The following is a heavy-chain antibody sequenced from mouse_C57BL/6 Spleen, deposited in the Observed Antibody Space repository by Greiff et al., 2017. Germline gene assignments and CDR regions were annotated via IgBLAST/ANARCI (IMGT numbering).Heavy chain of an antibody. CDR2: INPNNGGT. Sequence: EVQLQQSGPELVKPGASVKISCKASGYTFTDYYMNWVKQSHGKSLEWIGDINPNNGGTSYNQKFKGKATLTVDKSSSTAYMELRSLTSEDSAVYYCARWGDGYGFDYWGQGTTLTVSS. V-gene: IGHV1-26*01. J-gene: IGHJ2*01. CDR3: ARWGDGYGFDY. CDR1: GYTFTDYY. D-gene: IGHD2-3*01.